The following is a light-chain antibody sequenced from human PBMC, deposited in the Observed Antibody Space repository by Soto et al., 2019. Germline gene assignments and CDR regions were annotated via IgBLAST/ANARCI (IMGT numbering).Light chain of an antibody. CDR1: SSNIGSNT. Sequence: QSALTQPPSASGTPGQRVTISCSGSSSNIGSNTVNWYQQLPGTAPKLLIYSNNQRPSGVPDRFSGSKSGTSASLAISGLQSEDGADYYCAAWDDSLNGPVFGGGTKVTVL. CDR2: SNN. J-gene: IGLJ2*01. CDR3: AAWDDSLNGPV. V-gene: IGLV1-44*01.